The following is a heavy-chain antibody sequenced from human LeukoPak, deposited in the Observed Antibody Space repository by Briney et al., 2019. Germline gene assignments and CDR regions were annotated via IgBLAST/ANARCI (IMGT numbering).Heavy chain of an antibody. CDR1: GDSISSRGYY. D-gene: IGHD6-19*01. Sequence: SETLPLTCTVSGDSISSRGYYWGWVRQPPGKGLEWIGSVYYSGGTYSTPSLKSRVTISVDTSNNQFSLKLSSVTAADTAVYYCARGVPYSSGHGDFDYWGRGTLVTVSS. V-gene: IGHV4-39*01. CDR2: VYYSGGT. CDR3: ARGVPYSSGHGDFDY. J-gene: IGHJ4*02.